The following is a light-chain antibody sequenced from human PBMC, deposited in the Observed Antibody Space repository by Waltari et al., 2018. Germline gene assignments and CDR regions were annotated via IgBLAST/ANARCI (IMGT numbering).Light chain of an antibody. CDR2: QGT. Sequence: QSALTQPASMSASPGQSITISCTATNNDVGTYALVSWYQQHPGSAPKPLIFQGTKRPSEVSGCFSGPKSADTASLTISGLQPEDEADYYCCSYAGTWLFGGGTKVTVL. CDR1: NNDVGTYAL. V-gene: IGLV2-23*01. CDR3: CSYAGTWL. J-gene: IGLJ3*02.